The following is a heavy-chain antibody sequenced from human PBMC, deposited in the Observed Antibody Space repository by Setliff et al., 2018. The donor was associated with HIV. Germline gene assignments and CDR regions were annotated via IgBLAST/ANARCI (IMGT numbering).Heavy chain of an antibody. CDR2: IYSTGST. Sequence: PSETLSLTCTVSGPSINIHYWSWIRQSPGKGFELIGYIYSTGSTNYNPSLQSRVTISMVASRNQFSLKVTSVTAADTAVYYCAKGAGFYGDYTFDHWGQGRQVTVSS. CDR1: GPSINIHY. J-gene: IGHJ4*02. D-gene: IGHD4-17*01. V-gene: IGHV4-59*11. CDR3: AKGAGFYGDYTFDH.